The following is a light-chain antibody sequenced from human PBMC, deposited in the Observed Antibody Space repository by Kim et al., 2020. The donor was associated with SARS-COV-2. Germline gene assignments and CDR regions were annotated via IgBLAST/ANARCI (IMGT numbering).Light chain of an antibody. CDR3: QAWDSSSVV. CDR1: KLGNKY. Sequence: SYELTQPPSVSVSPGQTASIPCPGDKLGNKYASWYQQKPGQSPVLVIYQDTKRPSGIPARFSGSNSGNTATLTISGTQAMDEADYYCQAWDSSSVVFGGGTQLTVL. J-gene: IGLJ2*01. CDR2: QDT. V-gene: IGLV3-1*01.